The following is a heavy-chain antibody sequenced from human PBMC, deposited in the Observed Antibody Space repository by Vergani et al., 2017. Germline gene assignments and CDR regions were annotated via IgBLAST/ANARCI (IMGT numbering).Heavy chain of an antibody. CDR1: GYSFTSYW. Sequence: EVQLVQSGAEVKKPGESLRISCKGSGYSFTSYWIGWVRQMPGKGLEWMGIIYPGDSDTRYSPSFHGQVTISADKYISTAYLQGSSLKASDTAMYYCGRGVYDSSGWAGYWGQGTLVTVSS. D-gene: IGHD3-22*01. V-gene: IGHV5-51*01. J-gene: IGHJ4*02. CDR3: GRGVYDSSGWAGY. CDR2: IYPGDSDT.